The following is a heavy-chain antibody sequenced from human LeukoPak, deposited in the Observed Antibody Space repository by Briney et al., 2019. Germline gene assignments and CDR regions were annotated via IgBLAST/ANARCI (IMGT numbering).Heavy chain of an antibody. V-gene: IGHV4-59*01. D-gene: IGHD5-24*01. Sequence: SETLSLTCGVSGGSITEYYWSWIRQAPGKGLEWIGYIYHTGGTNYNPSLKSRVTISLASSKKQFSLRLSSVTAADTAVYYCARDGDWGDAYRTYFDHWGQGALITVSS. J-gene: IGHJ4*02. CDR1: GGSITEYY. CDR2: IYHTGGT. CDR3: ARDGDWGDAYRTYFDH.